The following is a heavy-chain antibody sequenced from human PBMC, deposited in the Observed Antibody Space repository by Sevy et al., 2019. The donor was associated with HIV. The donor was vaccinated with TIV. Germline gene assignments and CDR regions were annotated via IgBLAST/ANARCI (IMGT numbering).Heavy chain of an antibody. J-gene: IGHJ6*02. V-gene: IGHV3-66*01. D-gene: IGHD6-13*01. CDR1: GLTVSSDY. CDR3: ARESSSTWQAGYYGLAV. Sequence: GGSLRLSCAASGLTVSSDYMTWVRQAPGKGLEWVSIIFSGGTTYYADSVKGRFTISRDNSKNTIYLQMNSLRAEDTAAYYCARESSSTWQAGYYGLAVWGQGTTVTVSS. CDR2: IFSGGTT.